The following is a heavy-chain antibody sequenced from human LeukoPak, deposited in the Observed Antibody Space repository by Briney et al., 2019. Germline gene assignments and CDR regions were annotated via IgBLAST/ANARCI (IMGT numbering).Heavy chain of an antibody. J-gene: IGHJ3*02. D-gene: IGHD7-27*01. Sequence: SETLSLTCAVYGGSFSGYYWSWILQPPGKGLGWIGEINRSGSTNYNPSLKSRVTISVDTSKNQFSLKLSSVTAADTAVYYCARSETGDDAFDIWGQGTMVTVSS. CDR2: INRSGST. CDR1: GGSFSGYY. V-gene: IGHV4-34*01. CDR3: ARSETGDDAFDI.